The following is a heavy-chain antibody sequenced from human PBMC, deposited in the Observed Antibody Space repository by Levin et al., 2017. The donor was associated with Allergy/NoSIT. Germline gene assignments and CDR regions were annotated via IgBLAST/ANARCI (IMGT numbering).Heavy chain of an antibody. Sequence: GESLKISCAASGFTFSDYYMSWIRQAPGKGLEWVSYISSSGSTIYYADSVKGRFTISRDNAKNSLYLQMNSLRAEDTAVYYCARDLVPAATAGGMDVWGQGTTVTVSS. CDR3: ARDLVPAATAGGMDV. CDR1: GFTFSDYY. V-gene: IGHV3-11*01. D-gene: IGHD2-2*01. J-gene: IGHJ6*02. CDR2: ISSSGSTI.